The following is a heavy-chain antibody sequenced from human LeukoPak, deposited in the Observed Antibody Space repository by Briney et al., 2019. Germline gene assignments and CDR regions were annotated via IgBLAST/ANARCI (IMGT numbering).Heavy chain of an antibody. V-gene: IGHV2-5*01. D-gene: IGHD2-21*01. CDR1: GFSISNSRVG. J-gene: IGHJ4*02. CDR3: AHRPSDGGAYHAFLLFDY. Sequence: SGPTLVKPTQTLTLTCIFSGFSISNSRVGVGWIRQPPNKALEWLALIYWNDHKVYSPSLKSWLSITKDTSKNQVVLTLTNMDPAVTGTYYCAHRPSDGGAYHAFLLFDYWGQGTPVTVSS. CDR2: IYWNDHK.